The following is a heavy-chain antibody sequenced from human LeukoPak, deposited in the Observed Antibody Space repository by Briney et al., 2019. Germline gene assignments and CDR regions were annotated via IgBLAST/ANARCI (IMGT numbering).Heavy chain of an antibody. CDR2: INHSGST. CDR3: ALRPLAGAAAGTSYFDY. Sequence: PSETLSLTCTVSGDSISGYYWSWIRQPPGKGLEWIGEINHSGSTNYNPSLKSRVTISVDTSKNQFSLKLSSVTAADTAVYYCALRPLAGAAAGTSYFDYWGQGTLVTVSS. CDR1: GDSISGYY. V-gene: IGHV4-34*01. D-gene: IGHD6-13*01. J-gene: IGHJ4*02.